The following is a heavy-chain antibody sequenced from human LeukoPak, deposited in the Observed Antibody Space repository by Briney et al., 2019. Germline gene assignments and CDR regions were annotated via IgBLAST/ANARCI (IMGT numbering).Heavy chain of an antibody. J-gene: IGHJ4*02. CDR2: IYYSGNT. Sequence: SETLSLTCTVSGGSISPYYWSWIRQPPGKGLEWLGYIYYSGNTEYKPSLKSRVAMSVDTSKNQFSLRLSSVTAADTAIYYCARSTGSTMFIDYWGQGTLVTVSS. V-gene: IGHV4-59*01. D-gene: IGHD3-10*02. CDR1: GGSISPYY. CDR3: ARSTGSTMFIDY.